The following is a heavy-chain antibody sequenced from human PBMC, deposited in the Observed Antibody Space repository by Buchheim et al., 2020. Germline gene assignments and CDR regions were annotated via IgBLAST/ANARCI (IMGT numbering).Heavy chain of an antibody. V-gene: IGHV4-59*12. CDR2: IYYSGST. CDR3: ARARLGIIAFGAWGWFDP. J-gene: IGHJ5*02. Sequence: QLQLQESGPGLVKPSETLSLTCTVSGGSISSYYWSWIQQPPGKGLEWIGYIYYSGSTYYNPSLKSRVTISVDTSKHQFSLMLSSVTAADTAVYYCARARLGIIAFGAWGWFDPWGQGTL. D-gene: IGHD3-10*01. CDR1: GGSISSYY.